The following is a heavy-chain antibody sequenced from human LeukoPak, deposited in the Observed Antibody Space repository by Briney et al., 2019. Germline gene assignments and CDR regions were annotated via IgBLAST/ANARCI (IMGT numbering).Heavy chain of an antibody. V-gene: IGHV4-34*01. J-gene: IGHJ6*02. CDR3: ASLPYDFWSGYSFYYGMDV. Sequence: PSETLSLTCTVSGGSISSYYWSWIRQPPGKGLEWIGEINHSGSTNYNPSLKSRVTISVDTSKNQFSLKLSSVTAADTAVYYCASLPYDFWSGYSFYYGMDVWGQGTTVTVSS. D-gene: IGHD3-3*01. CDR1: GGSISSYY. CDR2: INHSGST.